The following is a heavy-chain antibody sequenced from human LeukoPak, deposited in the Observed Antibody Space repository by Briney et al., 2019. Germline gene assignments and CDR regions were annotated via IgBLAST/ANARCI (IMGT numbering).Heavy chain of an antibody. CDR2: ISAYNGNT. Sequence: ASVKVSCKASGYTFTSYYMHWVRQAPGQGLEWMGWISAYNGNTNYAQKLQGRVTMTTDTSTSTDYMELSSLKSDDTAVYYCARDNSMHERGWWFDPWGQGTLVTVSS. CDR1: GYTFTSYY. J-gene: IGHJ5*02. D-gene: IGHD1-1*01. CDR3: ARDNSMHERGWWFDP. V-gene: IGHV1-18*04.